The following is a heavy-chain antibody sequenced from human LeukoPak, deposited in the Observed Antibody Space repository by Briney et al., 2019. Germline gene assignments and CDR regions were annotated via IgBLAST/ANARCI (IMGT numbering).Heavy chain of an antibody. CDR3: ARGAPAVVAAAIMDV. V-gene: IGHV4-59*01. D-gene: IGHD2-15*01. J-gene: IGHJ6*04. Sequence: PSETLSLTCTVSGGSISSYYWSWIRQPPGKGLEWIGYIYYSGSTNYNPSLKSRVTISVDTSKNQFSLKLSSVTAADTAVYYCARGAPAVVAAAIMDVWGKGTKVTVSS. CDR1: GGSISSYY. CDR2: IYYSGST.